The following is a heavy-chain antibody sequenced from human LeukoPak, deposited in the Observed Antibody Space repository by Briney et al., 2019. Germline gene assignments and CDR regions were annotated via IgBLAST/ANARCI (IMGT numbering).Heavy chain of an antibody. V-gene: IGHV3-53*01. Sequence: PGGSLRRSCAASGFNVTTNYMTWVRQAPGKGLEWVSVIYSGGTTYYADSVKGRFTISRDISKNTLSLQMNTLRAEDTAVYYCARGRRDGYNLGYWGQGTLVTVSS. J-gene: IGHJ4*02. CDR2: IYSGGTT. D-gene: IGHD5-24*01. CDR3: ARGRRDGYNLGY. CDR1: GFNVTTNY.